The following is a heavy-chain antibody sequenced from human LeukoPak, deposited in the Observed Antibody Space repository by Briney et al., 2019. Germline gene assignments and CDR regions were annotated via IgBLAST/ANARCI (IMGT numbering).Heavy chain of an antibody. V-gene: IGHV4-39*01. CDR2: IYCSGST. J-gene: IGHJ4*02. D-gene: IGHD1-26*01. CDR1: GGSISSSSYY. CDR3: ARPRGVGATPPFDY. Sequence: SSETLSLTCTVSGGSISSSSYYWGWIRQPPGKGLEWIGSIYCSGSTYYNPSLKSRVTISVDTSKNQFSLKLSSVTAADTAVYYCARPRGVGATPPFDYWGQGTLVTVSS.